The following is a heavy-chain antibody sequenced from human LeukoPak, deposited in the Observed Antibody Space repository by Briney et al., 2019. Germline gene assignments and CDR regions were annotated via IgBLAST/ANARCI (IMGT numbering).Heavy chain of an antibody. CDR3: ARDTAMVLGVDY. CDR1: GGSISSSSYY. Sequence: TSETLSLTCTVSGGSISSSSYYWGWIRQPPGKGLEWIGSIYYSGSTYYNPSLKSRVTISVDTSKNQFSLKLSSVTAADTAVYYCARDTAMVLGVDYWGQGTLVTVSS. D-gene: IGHD5-18*01. CDR2: IYYSGST. V-gene: IGHV4-39*07. J-gene: IGHJ4*02.